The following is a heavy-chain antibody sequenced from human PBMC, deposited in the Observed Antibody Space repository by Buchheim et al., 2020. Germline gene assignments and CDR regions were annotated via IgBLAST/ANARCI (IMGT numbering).Heavy chain of an antibody. CDR2: IYPGDSDT. V-gene: IGHV5-51*01. Sequence: VQLVQSGAEVKKPGSSVKVSCKASGGTFSSYTISWVRQAPGQGLEWMGIIYPGDSDTRYSPSFQGQVTISADKSISTAYLQWSSLKASDTAMYYCARHKATEGFDYWGQGTL. D-gene: IGHD1-14*01. CDR3: ARHKATEGFDY. CDR1: GGTFSSYT. J-gene: IGHJ4*02.